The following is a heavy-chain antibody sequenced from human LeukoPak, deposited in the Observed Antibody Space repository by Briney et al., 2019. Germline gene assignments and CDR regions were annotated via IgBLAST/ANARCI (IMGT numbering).Heavy chain of an antibody. CDR2: ISQSGNS. CDR3: ARDQVDYDIPDHFDY. CDR1: GDSISSSTCN. V-gene: IGHV4-30-2*01. J-gene: IGHJ4*02. D-gene: IGHD3-22*01. Sequence: PPQTLSLTCKVSGDSISSSTCNWSWIRQPPGKGLEWIGYISQSGNSYFTPSLKSRVTISVDRSKNHFSLTLISVTAADTAVYYCARDQVDYDIPDHFDYWGKGTLVAVSS.